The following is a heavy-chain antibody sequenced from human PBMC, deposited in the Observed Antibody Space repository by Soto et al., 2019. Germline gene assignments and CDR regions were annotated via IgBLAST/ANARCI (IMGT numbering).Heavy chain of an antibody. CDR1: GYRCSTYW. CDR3: VRRYIAAPATAFDL. D-gene: IGHD6-13*01. V-gene: IGHV5-51*01. J-gene: IGHJ4*02. CDR2: IYPADSDT. Sequence: GDSLKISCQGSGYRCSTYWIHWVRQLPGKGLESVGIIYPADSDTRYSPSFQGQVTISADKTISTTYLQWSSLKASDTAMYFCVRRYIAAPATAFDLWGQGTPVTVSS.